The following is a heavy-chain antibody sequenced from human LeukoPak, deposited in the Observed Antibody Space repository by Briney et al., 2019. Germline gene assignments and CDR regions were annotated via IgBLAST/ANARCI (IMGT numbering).Heavy chain of an antibody. CDR2: INPNSGGT. D-gene: IGHD3-22*01. CDR1: GYTFSGYY. V-gene: IGHV1-2*02. J-gene: IGHJ4*02. Sequence: ASVKVSCKASGYTFSGYYIHWVRQAPGQGLEWMGWINPNSGGTNYAQRFQGRVTMTRDTSISTAYMDLSRLRPVDTAVYYCARVDSTGYYRGRGPIDYWGQGTLVTVSS. CDR3: ARVDSTGYYRGRGPIDY.